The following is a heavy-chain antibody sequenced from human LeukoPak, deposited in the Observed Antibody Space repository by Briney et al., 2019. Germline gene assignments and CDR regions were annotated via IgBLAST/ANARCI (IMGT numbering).Heavy chain of an antibody. Sequence: GGSLRLSCAASGFTFSSYWMSWVRQAPGKGLEWVANIKQDGSEKYYVDSVKGRFTISRDNAKNSLYLQMNSLRAEDTAVYYCARGLGRWLQFSFDYWGQGTLVTVSS. J-gene: IGHJ4*02. CDR1: GFTFSSYW. CDR3: ARGLGRWLQFSFDY. V-gene: IGHV3-7*01. CDR2: IKQDGSEK. D-gene: IGHD5-24*01.